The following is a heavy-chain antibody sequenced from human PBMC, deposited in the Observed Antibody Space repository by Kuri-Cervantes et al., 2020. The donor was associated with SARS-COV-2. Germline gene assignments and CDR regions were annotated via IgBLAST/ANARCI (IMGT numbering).Heavy chain of an antibody. CDR2: ISYVGSNK. D-gene: IGHD3-22*01. CDR3: ARDQDYYDSNDYFDN. CDR1: GFTFSSYA. J-gene: IGHJ4*02. V-gene: IGHV3-30*04. Sequence: GGSLRLSCAASGFTFSSYAMHWVRQAPGKGLEWVAVISYVGSNKYYADSVKGRFTISRDNYNKTLYLQMNSLRAEDTAVYYCARDQDYYDSNDYFDNWGQGTLVTVSS.